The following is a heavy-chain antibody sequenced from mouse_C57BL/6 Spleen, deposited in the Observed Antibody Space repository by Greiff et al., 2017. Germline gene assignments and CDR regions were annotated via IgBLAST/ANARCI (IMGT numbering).Heavy chain of an antibody. CDR2: IYPRDGST. D-gene: IGHD6-1*01. CDR3: AEGATQEFAY. J-gene: IGHJ3*01. V-gene: IGHV1-85*01. Sequence: VKLVESGPELVKPGASVKLSCKASGYTFTSYDINWVKQRPGQGLEWIGWIYPRDGSTKYNEKFKGKATLTVDTSSSTAYMELHSLTSEDSAVYFCAEGATQEFAYWGQGTLVTVSA. CDR1: GYTFTSYD.